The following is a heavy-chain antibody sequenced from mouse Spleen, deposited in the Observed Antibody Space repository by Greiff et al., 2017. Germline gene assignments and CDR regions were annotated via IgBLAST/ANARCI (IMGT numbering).Heavy chain of an antibody. D-gene: IGHD2-12*01. Sequence: EVKLQESGPELVKPGASVKISCKASGYSFTGYYMNWVKQSPEKSLEWIGEINPSTGGTTYNQKFKAKATLTVDKSSSTAYMQLKSLTSEDSAVYYCARELPGYLDYWGQGTTLTVSS. J-gene: IGHJ2*01. CDR3: ARELPGYLDY. V-gene: IGHV1-42*01. CDR2: INPSTGGT. CDR1: GYSFTGYY.